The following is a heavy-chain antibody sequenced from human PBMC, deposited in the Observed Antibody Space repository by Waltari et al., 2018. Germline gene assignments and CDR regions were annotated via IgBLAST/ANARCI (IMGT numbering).Heavy chain of an antibody. J-gene: IGHJ4*02. Sequence: EVQLVESGGGLVKPGGSLRLSCAASGFTFSSYSMNWVRQAPGKGLEWVSSISSSSSYIYYADSVKGRFTISRDNAKNTLYLQMNSLRAEDTAVYYCAKALFRMVRGVLIDYWGQGTLVTVSS. V-gene: IGHV3-21*04. CDR1: GFTFSSYS. CDR3: AKALFRMVRGVLIDY. CDR2: ISSSSSYI. D-gene: IGHD3-10*01.